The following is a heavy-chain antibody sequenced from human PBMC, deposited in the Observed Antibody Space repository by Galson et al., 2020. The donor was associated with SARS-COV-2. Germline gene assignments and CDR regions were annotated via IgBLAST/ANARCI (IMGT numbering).Heavy chain of an antibody. J-gene: IGHJ5*02. Sequence: GESLKISCEASGFTFSSYAMSWVRQAPGKGLEWVSALTTSGASTFYADSVKGRFTISRDNSKNTLYLQMNSLRVEDTAVYYCAKAGSVNCFAPWGQGTVVTVSS. CDR3: AKAGSVNCFAP. V-gene: IGHV3-23*01. CDR1: GFTFSSYA. CDR2: LTTSGAST.